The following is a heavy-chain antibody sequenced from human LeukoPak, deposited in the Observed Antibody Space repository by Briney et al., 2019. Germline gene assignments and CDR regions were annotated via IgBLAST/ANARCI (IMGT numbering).Heavy chain of an antibody. CDR1: GYSISSDYY. D-gene: IGHD5-18*01. Sequence: SSETLSLTCTVSGYSISSDYYWGWIRQPPGKGLEWIASVSHSGSTYYNPSLKSRVTISVDTSKNQFSLKVTSVTAADTAPYYCARERIERYTYASSDFDYWGRGTLVTVSS. CDR2: VSHSGST. CDR3: ARERIERYTYASSDFDY. J-gene: IGHJ4*02. V-gene: IGHV4-38-2*02.